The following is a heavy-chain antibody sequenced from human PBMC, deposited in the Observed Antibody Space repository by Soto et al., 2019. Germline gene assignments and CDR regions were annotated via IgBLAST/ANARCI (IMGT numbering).Heavy chain of an antibody. D-gene: IGHD2-8*01. CDR3: AKDLSNRITCTKMDV. CDR1: GFTFDDYA. CDR2: ISWNSGSI. J-gene: IGHJ6*02. Sequence: GGSLRLSCAASGFTFDDYAMHWVRQAPGKGLEWVSGISWNSGSIGYADSVKGRFTISRDNAKNSLYLQMNSLRAEDTALYYCAKDLSNRITCTKMDVWGQGTTVTVSS. V-gene: IGHV3-9*01.